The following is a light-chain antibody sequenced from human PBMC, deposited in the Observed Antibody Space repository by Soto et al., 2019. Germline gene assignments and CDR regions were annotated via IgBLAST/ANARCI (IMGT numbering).Light chain of an antibody. CDR2: NVN. Sequence: QSVLTQSASVSGSPGQSIAISCTGTSSDVGNYNYVSWYQQHPGEVPKLIIFNVNNRPSGVSNRFSGSKSGNTASLTISGLHAEDEADSYCSFFTISIPYVFGTGTKVTVL. J-gene: IGLJ1*01. CDR1: SSDVGNYNY. V-gene: IGLV2-14*01. CDR3: SFFTISIPYV.